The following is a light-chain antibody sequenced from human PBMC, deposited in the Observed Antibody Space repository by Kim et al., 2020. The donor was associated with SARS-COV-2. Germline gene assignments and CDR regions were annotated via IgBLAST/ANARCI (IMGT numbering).Light chain of an antibody. CDR2: DVS. V-gene: IGLV2-14*04. J-gene: IGLJ1*01. CDR3: SSYTSSILFV. Sequence: GQSSTISCTGTSSDVGGYNYVSWYQQHPGKAPKLMIYDVSKRPSGVSNRFSGSKSGNTASLTISVLQAEDEADYYCSSYTSSILFVFGTGTKVTVL. CDR1: SSDVGGYNY.